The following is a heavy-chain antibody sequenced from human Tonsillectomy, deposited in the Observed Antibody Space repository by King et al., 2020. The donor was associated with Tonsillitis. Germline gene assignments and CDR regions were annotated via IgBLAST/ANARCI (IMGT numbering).Heavy chain of an antibody. D-gene: IGHD3-16*01. Sequence: HVQLQESGPGLVKPSETLSLTCTVSGGSIRSYYWSWIRQPPGKGLEWIVYSYYSGNTNYNPSLKSRVTISVDTSKNQFSLKVSSVTAADTAVYYCARHRIRVGDVYGYYFDYWGQGTLVTVSS. CDR3: ARHRIRVGDVYGYYFDY. CDR2: SYYSGNT. CDR1: GGSIRSYY. J-gene: IGHJ4*02. V-gene: IGHV4-59*08.